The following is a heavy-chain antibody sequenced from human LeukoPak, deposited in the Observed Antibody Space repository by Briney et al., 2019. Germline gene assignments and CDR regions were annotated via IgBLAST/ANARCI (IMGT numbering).Heavy chain of an antibody. CDR3: AKQRRHDYFWGSYLDY. D-gene: IGHD3-16*02. Sequence: KTSETLSLTCTVSGGSISSSSYFWGWIRQPSGKGLEWIGTGHYDGSTYYNPSLKSRVTISVGTSSNQFSLKLRSVTAADTAVYYCAKQRRHDYFWGSYLDYWGRGTLVTVSS. J-gene: IGHJ4*02. CDR2: GHYDGST. CDR1: GGSISSSSYF. V-gene: IGHV4-39*01.